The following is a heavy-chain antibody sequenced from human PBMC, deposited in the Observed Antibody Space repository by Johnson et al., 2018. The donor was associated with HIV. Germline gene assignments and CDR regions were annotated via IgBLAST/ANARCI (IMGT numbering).Heavy chain of an antibody. CDR3: TREEGGTYYSVDAFDI. D-gene: IGHD1-26*01. V-gene: IGHV3-23*04. Sequence: MQLVESGGGLAQPGGSVRLSCVASGFTFGSYVMSWVRQVPGKGLEWVSSFRYSDGSTYYADSVKGRFIISRDSSKDTLYLQMNSLRAGDTAVYYCTREEGGTYYSVDAFDIWGQGTMVTVSS. CDR1: GFTFGSYV. J-gene: IGHJ3*02. CDR2: FRYSDGST.